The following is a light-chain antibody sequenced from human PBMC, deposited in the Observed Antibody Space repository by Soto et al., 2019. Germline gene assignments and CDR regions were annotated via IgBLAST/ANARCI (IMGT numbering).Light chain of an antibody. CDR3: QSYDSRLSGYV. CDR2: GNL. J-gene: IGLJ1*01. V-gene: IGLV1-40*01. Sequence: QAVVTQPPSVSGAPGQRVTISCTGSSSNIGAGYDVHWYQQLPGTAPKLLIYGNLNRPSGVPDRFSGSNSGTTASLTITGLQAEDEADYYCQSYDSRLSGYVFGTGTTLTVL. CDR1: SSNIGAGYD.